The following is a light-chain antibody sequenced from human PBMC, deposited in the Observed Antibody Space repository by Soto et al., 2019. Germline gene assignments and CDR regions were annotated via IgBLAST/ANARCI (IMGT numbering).Light chain of an antibody. Sequence: DIQLTQSPSFLSASVGDRVTISCRASQGISSYLAWYQHKPGKAPNLLISAASTLQSGVPSRFSGSGSGTEFTLTISSLQPEDIATYYCQQYDNLPLTFGGGTKVDIK. CDR3: QQYDNLPLT. J-gene: IGKJ4*01. CDR1: QGISSY. CDR2: AAS. V-gene: IGKV1-9*01.